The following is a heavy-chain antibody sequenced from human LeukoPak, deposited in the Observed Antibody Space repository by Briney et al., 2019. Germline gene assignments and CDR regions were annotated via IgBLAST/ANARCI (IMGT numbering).Heavy chain of an antibody. CDR3: ARVLYGDYPFDY. Sequence: PGGSLRLSCAASGFTFDDYDMSWVRQAPGKGLEWVSGINWNGGSTGYADSVKGRFTISRDNAKNSLYLQMNSLRAEDTALYYCARVLYGDYPFDYWGQGTLVTVSS. CDR1: GFTFDDYD. J-gene: IGHJ4*02. CDR2: INWNGGST. D-gene: IGHD4-17*01. V-gene: IGHV3-20*04.